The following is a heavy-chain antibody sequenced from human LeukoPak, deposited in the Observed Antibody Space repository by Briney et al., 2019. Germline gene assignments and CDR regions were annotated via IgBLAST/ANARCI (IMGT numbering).Heavy chain of an antibody. CDR2: ISYDESEQ. J-gene: IGHJ4*02. V-gene: IGHV3-30*03. Sequence: GGSLRLSCAASGFTFSSRAMHWVRQAPGKGLEWVAVISYDESEQFYANSVKGRFTISGDISKNTLYLQMTSLRPEDTAAYYCARGAGGSGYSSLDFWGRGTLVTVSS. CDR1: GFTFSSRA. D-gene: IGHD3-10*01. CDR3: ARGAGGSGYSSLDF.